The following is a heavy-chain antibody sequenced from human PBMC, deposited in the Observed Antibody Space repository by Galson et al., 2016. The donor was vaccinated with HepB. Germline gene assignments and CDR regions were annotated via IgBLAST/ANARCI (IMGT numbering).Heavy chain of an antibody. CDR2: AYHNGVT. V-gene: IGHV4-4*02. D-gene: IGHD3-10*01. J-gene: IGHJ5*02. CDR3: ARRGAGSRGWLGP. CDR1: GGSISSSHW. Sequence: SETLSLTCGVSGGSISSSHWWSWVRQPPGGGLEWIGDAYHNGVTHYNPSLKGRVSISVDKSKNPFSLRVTSVTGAATALYYWARRGAGSRGWLGPWGQGTLFAVSS.